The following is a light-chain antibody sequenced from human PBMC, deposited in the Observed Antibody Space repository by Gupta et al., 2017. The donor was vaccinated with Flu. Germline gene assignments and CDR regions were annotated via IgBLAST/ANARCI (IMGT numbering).Light chain of an antibody. CDR2: KAS. J-gene: IGKJ4*01. V-gene: IGKV1-5*03. CDR1: QSISSW. Sequence: PSTLSASVGDRLTITCRASQSISSWLAWYQQKPGKAPKLLIYKASRVESGVPSRFSGSGSGTEFTLTISSLRPDDFATYYCQQDNSSPITFGGGTKVENK. CDR3: QQDNSSPIT.